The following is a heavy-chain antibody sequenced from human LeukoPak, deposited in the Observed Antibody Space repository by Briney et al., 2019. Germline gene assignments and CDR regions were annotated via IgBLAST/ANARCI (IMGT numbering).Heavy chain of an antibody. Sequence: GGSLRLSCLASGFSFSNKAMSWIRQAPGKGLEWVSLISDSGGSTNYADSVKGRFTISRDNSKNTLYLQMKTLRAAAKAIYYCERSYGSSAYYPFDYWGQGTLVTVFS. CDR1: GFSFSNKA. J-gene: IGHJ4*02. V-gene: IGHV3-23*01. CDR2: ISDSGGST. CDR3: ERSYGSSAYYPFDY. D-gene: IGHD3-22*01.